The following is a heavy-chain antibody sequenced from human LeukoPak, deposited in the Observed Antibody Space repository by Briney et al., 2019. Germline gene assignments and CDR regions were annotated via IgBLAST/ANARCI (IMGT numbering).Heavy chain of an antibody. D-gene: IGHD6-19*01. CDR2: INHSGST. CDR3: ARKEQWLPHDAFDI. Sequence: SETLSLTCAVYGGSFSGYYWSWIRQPPGKGLEWIGEINHSGSTNYNPSLKSRVTISVDTSKNQFSLKLSFVTAADTAVYYCARKEQWLPHDAFDIWGQGTMVTVSS. CDR1: GGSFSGYY. J-gene: IGHJ3*02. V-gene: IGHV4-34*01.